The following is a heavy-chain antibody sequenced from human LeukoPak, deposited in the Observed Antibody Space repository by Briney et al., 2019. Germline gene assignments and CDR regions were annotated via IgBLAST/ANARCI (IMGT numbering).Heavy chain of an antibody. Sequence: PSETLSLTCTVSGGSINNYYWSWIRQAPGKGLEWIGYIHSSGTTNYSPSLKSRVTISIDRSRTQIYLNLTSVTAADTAAYSCARDRPIYSYGPFGGGGWFDPWGQGTLVTVSS. V-gene: IGHV4-59*01. CDR1: GGSINNYY. D-gene: IGHD5-18*01. CDR3: ARDRPIYSYGPFGGGGWFDP. CDR2: IHSSGTT. J-gene: IGHJ5*02.